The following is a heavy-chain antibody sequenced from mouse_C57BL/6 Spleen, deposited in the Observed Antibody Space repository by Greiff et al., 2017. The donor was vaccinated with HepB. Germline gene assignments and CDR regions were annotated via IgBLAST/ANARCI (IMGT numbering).Heavy chain of an antibody. D-gene: IGHD2-3*01. CDR1: GFSLSTSGMG. CDR2: IYWDDDK. CDR3: ARMGYDGYYGY. Sequence: QVTLQVSGPGLLQSSQTLSLTCSFSGFSLSTSGMGVRWIRQPSGKGLEWLAHIYWDDDKRYNPSLKSRLTISKDTSRNQVVLKSSRVDTADTATYYSARMGYDGYYGYWGQGTTLTVSS. J-gene: IGHJ2*01. V-gene: IGHV8-12*01.